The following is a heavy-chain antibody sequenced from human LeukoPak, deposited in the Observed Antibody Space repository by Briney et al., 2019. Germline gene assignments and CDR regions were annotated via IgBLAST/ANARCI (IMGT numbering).Heavy chain of an antibody. D-gene: IGHD1-26*01. CDR3: ARDRYGVRSGSCDY. CDR2: ISAYNGNT. Sequence: GASVKVSCKASGYNFTNYGITWVRQAPGQGLEWMGWISAYNGNTNYAQKLQGRVTMTTDTSTSTAYMELRSLRYDDTAVYYCARDRYGVRSGSCDYWGQGTLVTVSS. V-gene: IGHV1-18*01. CDR1: GYNFTNYG. J-gene: IGHJ4*02.